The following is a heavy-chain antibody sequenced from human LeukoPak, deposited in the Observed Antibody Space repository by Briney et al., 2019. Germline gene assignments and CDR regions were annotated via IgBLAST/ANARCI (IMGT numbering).Heavy chain of an antibody. D-gene: IGHD6-19*01. V-gene: IGHV4-4*07. CDR1: GGSISSYY. J-gene: IGHJ4*02. CDR2: IQTSGST. Sequence: SETLSLTCTVSGGSISSYYWSWIRQPAGRGLEWIGRIQTSGSTNYNPSLKSRVTMSVDTSKNKFSLKVNSVTAADTAVFYCARVGSGWSFDYWGQGTLVTVSS. CDR3: ARVGSGWSFDY.